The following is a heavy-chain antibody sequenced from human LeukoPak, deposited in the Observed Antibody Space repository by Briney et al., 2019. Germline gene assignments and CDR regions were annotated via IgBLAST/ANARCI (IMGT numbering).Heavy chain of an antibody. CDR1: DGSISNYY. CDR2: IQYSGST. CDR3: ARDSGLGYCSTTSCSYGLDV. V-gene: IGHV4-59*01. J-gene: IGHJ6*02. D-gene: IGHD2-2*01. Sequence: SETLSLTCSVSDGSISNYYWTWIRQPPGQGLESIGNIQYSGSTNFNPSLKSRVTVSVDTSKNQVSLKLRSVTAADTAVYYCARDSGLGYCSTTSCSYGLDVWGQGTTVFVS.